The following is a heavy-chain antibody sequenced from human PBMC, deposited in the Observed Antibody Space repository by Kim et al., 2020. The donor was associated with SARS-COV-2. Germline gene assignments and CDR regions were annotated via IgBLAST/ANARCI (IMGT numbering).Heavy chain of an antibody. Sequence: SETLSLTCAVYGGSFSGYYWSWIRQPPGKGLEWIGEINHSGSTNYNPSLKSRVTISVDTSKNQFSLKLSSVTAADTAVYYCARVGHSYASLYYYYYGMDVWGQGTTVTVSS. D-gene: IGHD2-2*01. CDR2: INHSGST. V-gene: IGHV4-34*01. CDR1: GGSFSGYY. J-gene: IGHJ6*02. CDR3: ARVGHSYASLYYYYYGMDV.